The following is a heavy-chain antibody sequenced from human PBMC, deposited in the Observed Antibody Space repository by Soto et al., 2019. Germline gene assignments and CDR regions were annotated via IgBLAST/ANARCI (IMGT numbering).Heavy chain of an antibody. J-gene: IGHJ4*02. CDR1: GGSISSGDYY. CDR2: IYYSGST. D-gene: IGHD6-19*01. CDR3: VPVAVGGDYGYDY. V-gene: IGHV4-30-4*01. Sequence: PSETLSLTCTVSGGSISSGDYYWSWIRQPPGKGLEWIGYIYYSGSTYYNPSLKSRVTISVDTSKNTLFLQMNSLRAEDTAIYYCVPVAVGGDYGYDYWGQGTLVTVSS.